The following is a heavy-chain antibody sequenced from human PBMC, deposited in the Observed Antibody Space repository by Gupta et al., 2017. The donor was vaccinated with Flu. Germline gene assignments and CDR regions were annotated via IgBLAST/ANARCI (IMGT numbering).Heavy chain of an antibody. V-gene: IGHV1-18*01. CDR2: ISAYNGNT. J-gene: IGHJ6*03. CDR3: ARVLYCSSTSCPSYHYYYMDV. Sequence: QVQLVQSGAEVKKPGASVKVSCKASGYTFTSYGISWVRQAPGQGLEWMGWISAYNGNTNYAQKLQGRVTMTTDTSTSTAYMELRSLRSDDTAVYYCARVLYCSSTSCPSYHYYYMDVWGKGTTVTVSS. D-gene: IGHD2-2*01. CDR1: GYTFTSYG.